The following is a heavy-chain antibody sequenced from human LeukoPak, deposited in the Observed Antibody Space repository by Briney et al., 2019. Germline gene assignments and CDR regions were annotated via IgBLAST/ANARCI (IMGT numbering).Heavy chain of an antibody. J-gene: IGHJ4*02. CDR2: ISYDGSNK. CDR3: ARDLHDILTGSFRFDY. CDR1: GFTFSSYA. Sequence: PGRSLRLSCAASGFTFSSYAMHWVRQAPGKGLEWVAAISYDGSNKYYADSVKGRFTISRDNSKNTLYLQMNSLRAEDTAVYYCARDLHDILTGSFRFDYWGQGTLVTVSS. V-gene: IGHV3-30*04. D-gene: IGHD3-9*01.